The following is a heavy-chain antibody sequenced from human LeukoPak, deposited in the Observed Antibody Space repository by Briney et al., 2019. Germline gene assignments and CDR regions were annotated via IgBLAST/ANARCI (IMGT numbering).Heavy chain of an antibody. D-gene: IGHD6-19*01. V-gene: IGHV4-59*01. CDR2: IYYSGST. Sequence: SETLSLTCTVSGGSISSYYWSWIRQPPGKGLEWIGHIYYSGSTNYNPSLKSRVTISVDTSKNQFSLKLSSVTAADTAVYYCARSEQWLAYYFDYWGQGTLVTVSS. CDR3: ARSEQWLAYYFDY. J-gene: IGHJ4*02. CDR1: GGSISSYY.